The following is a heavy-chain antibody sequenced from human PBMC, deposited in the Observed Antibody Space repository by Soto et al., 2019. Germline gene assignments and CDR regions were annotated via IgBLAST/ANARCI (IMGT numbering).Heavy chain of an antibody. D-gene: IGHD6-13*01. CDR2: IYYSGST. Sequence: SETLSLTCTVSGGSISSGGYYWSWIRQHPGKGLEWIGYIYYSGSTYYNPSLKSRVTISVDTSKNQFSLKLSSVTAADTAVYYCARLGGAAAGTRWFDPWGQGTLVTVSS. V-gene: IGHV4-31*03. J-gene: IGHJ5*02. CDR1: GGSISSGGYY. CDR3: ARLGGAAAGTRWFDP.